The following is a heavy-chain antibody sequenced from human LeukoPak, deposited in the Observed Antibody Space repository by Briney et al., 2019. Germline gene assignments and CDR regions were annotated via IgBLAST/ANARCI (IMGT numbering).Heavy chain of an antibody. Sequence: GASVKVSCKASGYTFTSYGISWVRQAPGQGLEWMGWISAYNGNTNYAQKLQGRVTMTTDTSTSTAYMELRSLRSDDTAVYYCARGNGAAAGTVFYYYYGMDVWGQGTTVTVSS. CDR2: ISAYNGNT. CDR1: GYTFTSYG. V-gene: IGHV1-18*01. CDR3: ARGNGAAAGTVFYYYYGMDV. D-gene: IGHD6-13*01. J-gene: IGHJ6*02.